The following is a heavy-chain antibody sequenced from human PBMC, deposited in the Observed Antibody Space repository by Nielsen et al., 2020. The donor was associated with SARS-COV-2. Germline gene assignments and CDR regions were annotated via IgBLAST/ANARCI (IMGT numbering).Heavy chain of an antibody. CDR2: INHSGST. V-gene: IGHV4-34*01. CDR3: ARVLYSSSYNWFDP. CDR1: GFTFSSYA. D-gene: IGHD6-13*01. Sequence: GSLRLSCAASGFTFSSYAMSWVRQPPGKGLEWIGEINHSGSTNYNPSLKSRVTISVDTSKNQFSLKLSSVTAADTAVYYCARVLYSSSYNWFDPWGQGTLVTVSS. J-gene: IGHJ5*02.